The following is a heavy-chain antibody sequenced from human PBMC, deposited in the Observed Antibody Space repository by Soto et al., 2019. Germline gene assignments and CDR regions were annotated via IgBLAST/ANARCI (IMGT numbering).Heavy chain of an antibody. J-gene: IGHJ4*02. V-gene: IGHV3-30*18. CDR2: ISYDGSNK. Sequence: QVQLVESGGGVVQPGRSLRLSCAASGFTFSSYGMHWVRQAPGKGLEWVAVISYDGSNKYYADSVKGRFTISRDNSKNTLYLQMNSLRAEDTAVYYCAKGERALAFGVGATFDYWGQGTLVTVSS. CDR1: GFTFSSYG. D-gene: IGHD1-26*01. CDR3: AKGERALAFGVGATFDY.